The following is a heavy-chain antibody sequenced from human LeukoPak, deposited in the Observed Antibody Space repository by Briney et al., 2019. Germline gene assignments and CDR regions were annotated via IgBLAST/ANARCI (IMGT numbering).Heavy chain of an antibody. Sequence: SVKVSCKASGGTFSSYAISWVRQAPGQGLEWMGRIIPIFGTANHAQKFQGRVTITTDESTSPAYMELSSLRSEDTAVYYCARDHSYGSGSYWGQGTLVTVSS. V-gene: IGHV1-69*05. CDR2: IIPIFGTA. CDR1: GGTFSSYA. D-gene: IGHD3-10*01. J-gene: IGHJ4*02. CDR3: ARDHSYGSGSY.